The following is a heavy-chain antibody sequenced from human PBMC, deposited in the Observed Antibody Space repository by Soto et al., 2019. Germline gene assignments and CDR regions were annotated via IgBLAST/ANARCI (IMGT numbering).Heavy chain of an antibody. V-gene: IGHV1-18*01. D-gene: IGHD6-19*01. J-gene: IGHJ4*02. CDR3: ARDPVAGTYFDY. Sequence: QVQLVQSGAEVKKPGASVKVSCKASGYTFISYGISWVRQAPGQGLEWMGWINAFNGNTNYAQKLQGRVTMTRDTSTSTAYMELRSLKSDDTAVYYCARDPVAGTYFDYWGQGTLVNVSS. CDR1: GYTFISYG. CDR2: INAFNGNT.